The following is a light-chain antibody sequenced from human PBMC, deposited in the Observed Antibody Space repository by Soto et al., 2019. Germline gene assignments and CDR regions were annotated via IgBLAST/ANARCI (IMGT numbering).Light chain of an antibody. Sequence: QSVLTQPPSASGTPGQRVTISCSGSSSNIGSHTVNWYQQLPGTAPRLLIYNTYYRPSGVPDRFSGSKSGTSASLAINGLQSEDEADYYCAAWDDSLNGVVFGGGTKLTVL. J-gene: IGLJ2*01. CDR2: NTY. CDR3: AAWDDSLNGVV. V-gene: IGLV1-44*01. CDR1: SSNIGSHT.